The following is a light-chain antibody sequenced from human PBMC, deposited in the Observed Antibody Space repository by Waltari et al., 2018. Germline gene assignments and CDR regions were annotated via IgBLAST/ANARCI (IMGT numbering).Light chain of an antibody. V-gene: IGKV3-20*01. Sequence: EIVLTQSPGTLSLSPGERATLSCRASQSVSRTLAWYQQKPGKAPRLLIYDASSRATGIPDRFSGSGSGTDFSLTISRLEPEGFAVYYCQKYGTLPATFGQGTKVEIK. J-gene: IGKJ1*01. CDR3: QKYGTLPAT. CDR1: QSVSRT. CDR2: DAS.